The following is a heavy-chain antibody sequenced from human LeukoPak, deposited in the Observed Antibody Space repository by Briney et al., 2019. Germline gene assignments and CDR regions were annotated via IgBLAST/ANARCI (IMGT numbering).Heavy chain of an antibody. V-gene: IGHV3-73*01. J-gene: IGHJ4*02. CDR1: GFTFSGSA. CDR2: IRSKVNNYAT. CDR3: TRRSGDDSRGYYDY. Sequence: GGSLRLSCAASGFTFSGSAMHWVRQASGKGLEWVGRIRSKVNNYATAYAASVEGRFTISRDESKNTAYLQMNSLKTGDTAVYYCTRRSGDDSRGYYDYWGQGTLVTVSS. D-gene: IGHD3-22*01.